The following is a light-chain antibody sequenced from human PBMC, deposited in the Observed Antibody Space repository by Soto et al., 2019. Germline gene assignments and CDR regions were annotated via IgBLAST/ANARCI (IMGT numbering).Light chain of an antibody. CDR3: QQYNSYS. Sequence: IQMTQSPSSLSASVGERVTITCRASQSISSWLAWYQQKPGKAPKLLIYDASSLESGVPSRFSGSGSGTEFTLTISSLQPDDFATYYCQQYNSYSFGPGTKVDIK. CDR1: QSISSW. J-gene: IGKJ3*01. CDR2: DAS. V-gene: IGKV1-5*01.